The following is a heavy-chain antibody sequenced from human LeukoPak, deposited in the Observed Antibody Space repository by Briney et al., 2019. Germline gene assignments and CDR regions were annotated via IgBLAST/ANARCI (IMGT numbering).Heavy chain of an antibody. Sequence: GGSLRLSCAASGFTFSSFSMNWVRQAPGKGLEWVSYISSTSSTIYYADSVKGRFTVSRDNAKNSLYLQMNSLRAEDTAVYYCARAHPGDYRDFQFDYWGQGTLVTVS. CDR1: GFTFSSFS. V-gene: IGHV3-48*01. D-gene: IGHD4-11*01. CDR2: ISSTSSTI. CDR3: ARAHPGDYRDFQFDY. J-gene: IGHJ4*02.